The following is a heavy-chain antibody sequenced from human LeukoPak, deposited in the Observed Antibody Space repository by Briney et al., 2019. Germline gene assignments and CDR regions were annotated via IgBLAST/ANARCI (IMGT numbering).Heavy chain of an antibody. V-gene: IGHV3-23*01. CDR1: RFTFTDYS. Sequence: PGGSLRLSCAASRFTFTDYSMSWVRQAPGKGLEWVSGLGRSGENRYYATSVRGRFSISRDNSKDTVYLQMNSLRAEDTAIYYCVKDRPCETCMPMDAWGQGTTVTVSS. CDR3: VKDRPCETCMPMDA. D-gene: IGHD2-2*01. CDR2: LGRSGENR. J-gene: IGHJ6*02.